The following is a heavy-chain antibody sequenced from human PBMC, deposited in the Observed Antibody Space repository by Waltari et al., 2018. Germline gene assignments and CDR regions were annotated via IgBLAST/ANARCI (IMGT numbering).Heavy chain of an antibody. V-gene: IGHV1-8*01. CDR2: MNPNSGNT. J-gene: IGHJ6*03. D-gene: IGHD6-13*01. Sequence: QVQLVQSGAEVKKPGASVKVSCKASGYTFTSYEINWVRQATGQGLEWMGWMNPNSGNTGYAQTFQGRVTMNRNNSISTSYMGRSSVISEVSAVYYCARASWQGIAADGTRKDRRGYYYYYMDVCGKWTTVTVSS. CDR1: GYTFTSYE. CDR3: ARASWQGIAADGTRKDRRGYYYYYMDV.